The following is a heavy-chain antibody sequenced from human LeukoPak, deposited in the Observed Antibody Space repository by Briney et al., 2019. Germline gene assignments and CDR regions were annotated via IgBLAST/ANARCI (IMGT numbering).Heavy chain of an antibody. D-gene: IGHD3-22*01. Sequence: GASVKVSCKASGYTFTGYYMHWVRQAPGQGLEWMGWINPNSGGTNYAQKIQGWVTMTRDTSISTAYMELSRLRSEDTAVYYCALSDSSGYYGDYWGQGTLVTVSS. V-gene: IGHV1-2*04. CDR2: INPNSGGT. CDR3: ALSDSSGYYGDY. J-gene: IGHJ4*02. CDR1: GYTFTGYY.